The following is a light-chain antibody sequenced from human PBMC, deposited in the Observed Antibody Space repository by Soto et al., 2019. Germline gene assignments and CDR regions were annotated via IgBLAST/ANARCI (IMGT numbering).Light chain of an antibody. V-gene: IGKV3-11*01. CDR3: QQRSNWIT. J-gene: IGKJ5*01. Sequence: EIVLTQSPGTLSLSPGERATLSCRASQSVSNNYLAWYQQKPGQAPRLLIYDASNRATGIPARFSGSGSGTDFTLTISSLEPEDFAVYYCQQRSNWITFGQGTLLEI. CDR1: QSVSNNY. CDR2: DAS.